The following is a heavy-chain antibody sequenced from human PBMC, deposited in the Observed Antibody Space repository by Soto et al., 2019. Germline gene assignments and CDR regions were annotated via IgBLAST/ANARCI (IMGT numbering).Heavy chain of an antibody. CDR2: IYYSGST. D-gene: IGHD3-16*01. V-gene: IGHV4-59*01. CDR1: GGSIRSYY. CDR3: ARGGPIYGTFMITFGGVYWFDP. Sequence: PSEPLSLTFTVSGGSIRSYYWSWIRQPPGKGLGWIGYIYYSGSTNYNPYLKSRVTISVDTTKNQFSLKLSSVTAADTAVYYCARGGPIYGTFMITFGGVYWFDPWGQGTLVTVSS. J-gene: IGHJ5*02.